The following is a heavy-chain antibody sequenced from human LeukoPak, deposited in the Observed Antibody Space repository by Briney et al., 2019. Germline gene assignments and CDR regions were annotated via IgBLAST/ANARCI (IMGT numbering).Heavy chain of an antibody. Sequence: PGGSLRLSCAASGSTFSSYAMHWVRQAPGKGLEWVAVISYDGSNKYYADSVKGRFTISRDNSKNTLYLQMNSLRAEDTAVYYCARDRGRYFDWSGPDYWGQGTLVTVSS. CDR1: GSTFSSYA. CDR3: ARDRGRYFDWSGPDY. CDR2: ISYDGSNK. D-gene: IGHD3-9*01. V-gene: IGHV3-30-3*01. J-gene: IGHJ4*02.